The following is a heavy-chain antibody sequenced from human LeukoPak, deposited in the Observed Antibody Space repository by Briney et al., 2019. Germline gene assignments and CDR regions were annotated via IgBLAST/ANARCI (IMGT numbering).Heavy chain of an antibody. D-gene: IGHD3-22*01. CDR3: ARGRSGYYDSSGYYYPVVYYYYYYMDV. V-gene: IGHV4-34*01. Sequence: PSETLSLTCAVYGGSFSGYYWSWIRQPPGKGLEWIGEFNHSGSTNYNPSLKSRVTISVDTSKNQFSLRPSFVTAADTAVYYCARGRSGYYDSSGYYYPVVYYYYYYMDVWGKGTTVTVPS. CDR1: GGSFSGYY. J-gene: IGHJ6*03. CDR2: FNHSGST.